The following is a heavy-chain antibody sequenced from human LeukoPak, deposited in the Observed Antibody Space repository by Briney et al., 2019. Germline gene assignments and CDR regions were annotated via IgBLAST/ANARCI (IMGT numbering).Heavy chain of an antibody. CDR3: ARPLTGYSSSFGYYYYYGMDV. CDR2: INTNTGNP. J-gene: IGHJ6*02. D-gene: IGHD6-13*01. V-gene: IGHV7-4-1*02. CDR1: GYTFTSYA. Sequence: ASVKVSCKASGYTFTSYAMNWVRQAPGQELEWMGWINTNTGNPTYAQGFTGRFVFSLDTSVSTAYLQISSLKAEDTAVYYCARPLTGYSSSFGYYYYYGMDVWGQGTTVTVSS.